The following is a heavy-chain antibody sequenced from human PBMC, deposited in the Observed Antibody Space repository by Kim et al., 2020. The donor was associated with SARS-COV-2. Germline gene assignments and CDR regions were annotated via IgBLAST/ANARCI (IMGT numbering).Heavy chain of an antibody. V-gene: IGHV3-53*01. J-gene: IGHJ6*02. Sequence: GGSLRLSCAASGFTVSSNYMSWVRQAPGKGLEWVSVIYSGGSTYYADSVKGRFTISRDNSKNTLYLQMNSLRAEDTAVYYCARIRSSSYGTYYGMDVWGQGTPFTVSS. CDR2: IYSGGST. CDR1: GFTVSSNY. CDR3: ARIRSSSYGTYYGMDV. D-gene: IGHD5-18*01.